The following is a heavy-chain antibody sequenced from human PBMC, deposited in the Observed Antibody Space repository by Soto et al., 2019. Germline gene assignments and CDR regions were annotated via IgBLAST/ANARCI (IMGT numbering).Heavy chain of an antibody. CDR2: VNPILSMS. J-gene: IGHJ4*02. CDR3: ATSYGSGYRAFDY. CDR1: GDTLNFYS. V-gene: IGHV1-69*09. D-gene: IGHD3-10*01. Sequence: QVQLVQSGAEVKGPGSSVKVSCKASGDTLNFYSINWVRQAPGLGLEWMGRVNPILSMSNFAQRFQGRVTMTADKSTSTAYMELSGLRSEDTAIYYCATSYGSGYRAFDYWGQGALVTVSS.